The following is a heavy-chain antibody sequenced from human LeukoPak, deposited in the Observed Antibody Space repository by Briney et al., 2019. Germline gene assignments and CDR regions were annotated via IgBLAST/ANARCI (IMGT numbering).Heavy chain of an antibody. J-gene: IGHJ4*02. CDR1: GFTFTRYF. Sequence: GGSLRLSCAASGFTFTRYFLAWVRQAPGKGLEWVASIFAGSGTTHYADSVKGRFTISGDNSQNTLYIQMESLRVEDTAVYYCVKAQRGFDDFWSGYDYWGQGSLVTVSS. D-gene: IGHD3-3*01. CDR2: IFAGSGTT. V-gene: IGHV3-23*01. CDR3: VKAQRGFDDFWSGYDY.